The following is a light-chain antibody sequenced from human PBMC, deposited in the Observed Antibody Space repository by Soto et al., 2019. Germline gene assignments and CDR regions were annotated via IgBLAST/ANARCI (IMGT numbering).Light chain of an antibody. J-gene: IGKJ2*01. V-gene: IGKV3-11*01. Sequence: EILLTQSPATLSLSPGERATLSCRASQSVSSYLAWYQQKPGQAPRLLIYDASNRATGIPARFSGSGSGTDFTLTIGSLEPEDFAVYYCQQRSNWPRTFGQGTKLELK. CDR3: QQRSNWPRT. CDR2: DAS. CDR1: QSVSSY.